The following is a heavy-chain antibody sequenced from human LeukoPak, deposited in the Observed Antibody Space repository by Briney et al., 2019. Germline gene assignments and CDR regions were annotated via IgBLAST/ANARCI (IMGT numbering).Heavy chain of an antibody. V-gene: IGHV4-4*07. J-gene: IGHJ4*02. D-gene: IGHD2-2*01. Sequence: SETLSLTCIVSGDSIRSYNWSWIRQPAGKGLEWIGRIYTSGSTNYNPSLKSRVTISVHTSKNQFSLKLSSVTAADTAVYYCARHRCSGTSCYYFDYWGQGTLVTVSS. CDR3: ARHRCSGTSCYYFDY. CDR1: GDSIRSYN. CDR2: IYTSGST.